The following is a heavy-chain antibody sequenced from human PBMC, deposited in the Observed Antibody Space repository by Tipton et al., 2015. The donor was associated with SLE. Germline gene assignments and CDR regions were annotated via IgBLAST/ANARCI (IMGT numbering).Heavy chain of an antibody. J-gene: IGHJ3*02. Sequence: GLVKPSETLSLTCIVSGGSINSSPYYWGWVRQTPGKGLEWLGSISFSGTTYFNPSLKSRVTLSRDTSKNQFSLKLSSVTAADTAVYYCAGVSRDAFEIWGQGTMVTVSS. CDR1: GGSINSSPYY. CDR3: AGVSRDAFEI. D-gene: IGHD5/OR15-5a*01. CDR2: ISFSGTT. V-gene: IGHV4-39*07.